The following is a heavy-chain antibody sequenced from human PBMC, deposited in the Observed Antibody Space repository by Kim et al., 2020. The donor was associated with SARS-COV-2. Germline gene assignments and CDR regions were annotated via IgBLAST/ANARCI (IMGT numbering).Heavy chain of an antibody. J-gene: IGHJ3*02. CDR3: AREWNYYDSGGDSGGAFDI. D-gene: IGHD3-22*01. Sequence: ASVKVSCKASGYTFTSYYMHWVRQAPGQGLEWMGIINPSGGSTSYAQKFQGRVTMTRDTSTSTVYMELSSLRSEDTAVYYCAREWNYYDSGGDSGGAFDIWGQGTMVTVSS. CDR1: GYTFTSYY. CDR2: INPSGGST. V-gene: IGHV1-46*01.